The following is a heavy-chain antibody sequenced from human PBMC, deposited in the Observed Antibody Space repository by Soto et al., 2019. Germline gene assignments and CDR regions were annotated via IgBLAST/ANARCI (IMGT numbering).Heavy chain of an antibody. V-gene: IGHV3-23*01. J-gene: IGHJ4*02. CDR1: GFTFTYYA. Sequence: LRLSCTASGFTFTYYAFSWVRQAPGKGLEWVSAISANGQGIYYADSVRGRFTISRDNSKNTVFLHMDSLRAEDTAVYYCAKDRDYPRDQFHYWGQGTLVTVSS. CDR3: AKDRDYPRDQFHY. D-gene: IGHD2-2*01. CDR2: ISANGQGI.